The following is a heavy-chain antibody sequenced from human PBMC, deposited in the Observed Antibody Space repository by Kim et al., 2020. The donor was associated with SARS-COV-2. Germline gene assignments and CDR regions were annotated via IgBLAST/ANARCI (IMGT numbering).Heavy chain of an antibody. CDR2: MNPNIGNA. D-gene: IGHD3-9*01. Sequence: ASVKVSCKASGYTFTSYDLNWVRQATGQGLEWMGWMNPNIGNAGYAQKFQGRVTMTMDPSITTAYMELSSLRSEDTAAYYCARGVRTISNYDYWGQGTLV. CDR1: GYTFTSYD. J-gene: IGHJ4*02. V-gene: IGHV1-8*01. CDR3: ARGVRTISNYDY.